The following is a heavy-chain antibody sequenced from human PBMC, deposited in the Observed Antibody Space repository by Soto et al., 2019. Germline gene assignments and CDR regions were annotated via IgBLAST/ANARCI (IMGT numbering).Heavy chain of an antibody. V-gene: IGHV3-53*01. Sequence: EVQLVESGGGLIQPGGSLRLSCAASGFTVSSNHMSWVRQAPGKGLEWVSLIYSGGSTYYADSVKGRFTISRDNSENTLYLQMNSLRADDTAVYYCAIRRGYRGYDSAFDIWGQGTMVTVSS. CDR2: IYSGGST. D-gene: IGHD5-12*01. J-gene: IGHJ3*02. CDR3: AIRRGYRGYDSAFDI. CDR1: GFTVSSNH.